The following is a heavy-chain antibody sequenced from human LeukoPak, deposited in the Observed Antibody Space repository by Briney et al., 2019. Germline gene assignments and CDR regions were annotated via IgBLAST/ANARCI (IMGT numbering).Heavy chain of an antibody. CDR3: ARGGSLDY. Sequence: ASVKVSCKVSGYTLTELSMHWVRQAPGKGLEWMGGFDPEDGETIYAQKFQGRVTITRDTSATTAYMELSSLRSEDTAVYYCARGGSLDYWGQGTLVTVSS. CDR2: FDPEDGET. V-gene: IGHV1-24*01. D-gene: IGHD6-13*01. J-gene: IGHJ4*02. CDR1: GYTLTELS.